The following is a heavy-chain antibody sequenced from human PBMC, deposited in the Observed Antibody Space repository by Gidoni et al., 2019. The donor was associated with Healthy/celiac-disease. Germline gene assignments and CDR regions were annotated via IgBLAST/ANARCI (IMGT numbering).Heavy chain of an antibody. D-gene: IGHD3-3*01. CDR1: GGTFSSYT. CDR3: ARGIWMAAEDWYFDL. Sequence: QVQLVQSGAEVKKPGSSVKVSCKASGGTFSSYTISWVRQAPGQGLEWMGRIIPILGIANYAQKFQGRVTITADKSTSTAYMELSSLRSEDTAVYYCARGIWMAAEDWYFDLWGRGTLVTVSS. J-gene: IGHJ2*01. V-gene: IGHV1-69*02. CDR2: IIPILGIA.